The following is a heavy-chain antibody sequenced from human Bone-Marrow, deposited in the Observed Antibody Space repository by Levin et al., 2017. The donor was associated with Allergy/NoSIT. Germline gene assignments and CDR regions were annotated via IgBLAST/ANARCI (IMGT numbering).Heavy chain of an antibody. CDR2: ISSSGISI. V-gene: IGHV3-48*03. D-gene: IGHD3-22*01. Sequence: GESLKISCAASGFIFSSYEMNWVRQAPGKGLEWVSSISSSGISIYYADSVKGRFTISRDNAEKSLYLQMNSLRAEDTAVYFCARSFFESSGYYYLAYWGQGTLVTVSS. J-gene: IGHJ4*02. CDR3: ARSFFESSGYYYLAY. CDR1: GFIFSSYE.